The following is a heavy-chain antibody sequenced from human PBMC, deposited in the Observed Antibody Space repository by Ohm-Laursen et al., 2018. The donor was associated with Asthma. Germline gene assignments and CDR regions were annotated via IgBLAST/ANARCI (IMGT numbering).Heavy chain of an antibody. D-gene: IGHD2-2*01. CDR2: ISYDGSNK. CDR1: GFTFSSYG. Sequence: SLRLSCSASGFTFSSYGMHWVRQAPGKGLEWVAVISYDGSNKYYADSMKGRFTISRDNSKNTLYLQMNSLRAEDTAVYYCAKDSTLMSDAIVPAAVGGFDYWGQGTLVTVSS. J-gene: IGHJ4*02. CDR3: AKDSTLMSDAIVPAAVGGFDY. V-gene: IGHV3-30*18.